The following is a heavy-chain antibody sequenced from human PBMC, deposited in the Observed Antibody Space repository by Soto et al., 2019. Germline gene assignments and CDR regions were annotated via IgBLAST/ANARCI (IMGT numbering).Heavy chain of an antibody. CDR2: ISGSGGST. J-gene: IGHJ4*02. Sequence: PGGSLRLSCAASGFTFSSYAMSWVRQAPGKGLEWVSGISGSGGSTYYADSVKGRFTISRDNSKNTLYLQMNSLRAEDTDVYYCAKEVAYSSSWDTIDYWGQGTLVTVSS. V-gene: IGHV3-23*01. CDR1: GFTFSSYA. D-gene: IGHD6-13*01. CDR3: AKEVAYSSSWDTIDY.